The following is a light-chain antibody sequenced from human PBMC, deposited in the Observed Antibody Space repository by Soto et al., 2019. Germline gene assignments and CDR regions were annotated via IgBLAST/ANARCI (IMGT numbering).Light chain of an antibody. V-gene: IGKV3-15*01. CDR2: GAS. CDR3: QQYKSWPPLT. CDR1: QSISDN. J-gene: IGKJ4*01. Sequence: DIVMTQSPAILSVSLGERATLSCLASQSISDNLAWYQQRSGQAPRLLIYGASTRATGVPARFSGSGSGTEFTLTISSLQSDDFAMYYCQQYKSWPPLTFGGGTKVE.